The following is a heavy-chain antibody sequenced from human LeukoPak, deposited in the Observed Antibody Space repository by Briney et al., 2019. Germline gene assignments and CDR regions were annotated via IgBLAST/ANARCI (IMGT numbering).Heavy chain of an antibody. CDR1: GYTFTSYG. CDR3: ARAPAGIAVATHSFDP. J-gene: IGHJ5*02. Sequence: GASVKVSCKSSGYTFTSYGIRWVRQAPGQGLEWMGWISAYNGNTNYAQKLQGRATMTTDTSTSTAYMELRSLRSDDTAVYYCARAPAGIAVATHSFDPWGQGTLVTVSS. D-gene: IGHD6-19*01. V-gene: IGHV1-18*01. CDR2: ISAYNGNT.